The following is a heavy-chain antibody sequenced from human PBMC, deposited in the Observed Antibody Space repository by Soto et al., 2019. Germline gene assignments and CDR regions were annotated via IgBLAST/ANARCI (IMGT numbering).Heavy chain of an antibody. CDR2: ISYDGSNK. CDR1: GFTFSSYG. CDR3: AKDPRLGYSSSRVGGYYYYYGMDV. D-gene: IGHD6-6*01. Sequence: VGSLRLSCAASGFTFSSYGMHWVRQAPGKGLEWVAVISYDGSNKYYADSVKGRFTISRDNSKNTLYLQMNSLRAEDTAVYYCAKDPRLGYSSSRVGGYYYYYGMDVWGQGTTVTVSS. J-gene: IGHJ6*02. V-gene: IGHV3-30*18.